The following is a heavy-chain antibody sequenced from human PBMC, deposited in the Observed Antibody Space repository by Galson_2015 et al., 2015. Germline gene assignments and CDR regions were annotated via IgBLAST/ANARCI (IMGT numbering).Heavy chain of an antibody. CDR3: ARAQRLGYRSSTSCSDYYYYYYMDV. Sequence: SVKVSCKASGGTFSSYAISWVRQAPGQGLEWMGGIIPIFGTANYAQKFQGRVTITADESTSTACMELSSLRSEDTAVYYCARAQRLGYRSSTSCSDYYYYYYMDVWGKGTTVTVSS. CDR2: IIPIFGTA. V-gene: IGHV1-69*13. J-gene: IGHJ6*03. CDR1: GGTFSSYA. D-gene: IGHD2-2*01.